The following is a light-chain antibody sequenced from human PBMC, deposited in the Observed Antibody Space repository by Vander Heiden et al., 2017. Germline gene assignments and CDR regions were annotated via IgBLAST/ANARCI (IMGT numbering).Light chain of an antibody. J-gene: IGKJ2*02. Sequence: EIVLTQSPATLSLSPGERTTLSCRASQSVSIYLAWYQQKPGQAPRLLIYDASNRATGIPARFSGSGSGTDFTLTISRLEPEDFAVYYCQRCSNRECTFGQGTKVEIK. V-gene: IGKV3-11*01. CDR3: QRCSNRECT. CDR2: DAS. CDR1: QSVSIY.